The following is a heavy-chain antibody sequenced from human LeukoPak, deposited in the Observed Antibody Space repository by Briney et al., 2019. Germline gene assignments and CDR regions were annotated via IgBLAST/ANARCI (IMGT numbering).Heavy chain of an antibody. Sequence: SETLSLTCTVSGGSISSYYWSWIRQPPGKGLEWIGYIYYSGSTNYNPSLKSRVTISVDTSKNQFSLKLSSVTAADTAVYYCARTSIAAAGTFDYWGQGTLVTVSS. J-gene: IGHJ4*02. CDR3: ARTSIAAAGTFDY. V-gene: IGHV4-59*12. D-gene: IGHD6-13*01. CDR2: IYYSGST. CDR1: GGSISSYY.